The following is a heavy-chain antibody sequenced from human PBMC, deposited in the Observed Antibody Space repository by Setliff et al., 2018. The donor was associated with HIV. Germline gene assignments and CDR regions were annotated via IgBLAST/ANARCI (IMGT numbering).Heavy chain of an antibody. V-gene: IGHV3-20*04. J-gene: IGHJ2*01. CDR1: GFMFNDYG. CDR2: INWDGGGT. Sequence: LRLSCVGSGFMFNDYGMSWVRQAPGKGLEWVSGINWDGGGTTYADAIKGRFTTSRDNAKNSLYLQMSRLRAEDTAFYYCARQRNYAADGWYIDLWGRGTLVTVSS. D-gene: IGHD1-7*01. CDR3: ARQRNYAADGWYIDL.